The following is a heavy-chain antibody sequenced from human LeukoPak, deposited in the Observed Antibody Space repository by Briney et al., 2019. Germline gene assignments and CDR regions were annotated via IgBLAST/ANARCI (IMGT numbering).Heavy chain of an antibody. CDR1: GGSISSYY. V-gene: IGHV4-59*01. J-gene: IGHJ4*02. Sequence: SQTLSLTCTVSGGSISSYYWSWIRQPPGKGREWIGYIYYRGNTNYNPSLKSRVTISVDKSKNQFSLKLSSVTAADTAVYYCTRGGYNYDSPPGDPFDYWGQGTLVTVSS. CDR3: TRGGYNYDSPPGDPFDY. CDR2: IYYRGNT. D-gene: IGHD5-18*01.